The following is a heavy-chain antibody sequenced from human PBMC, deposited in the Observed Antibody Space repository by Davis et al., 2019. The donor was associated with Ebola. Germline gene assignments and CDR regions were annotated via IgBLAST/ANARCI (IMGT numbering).Heavy chain of an antibody. D-gene: IGHD6-13*01. V-gene: IGHV4-59*01. J-gene: IGHJ6*02. CDR2: IYYSGST. CDR3: ARVPLIAAAGAYYYYYGMDV. Sequence: SETLSLTCAVYGGSFSGYYWSWIRQPPGKGLEWIGYIYYSGSTNYNPSLKSRVTISVDTSKNQFSLKLSSVTAADTAVYYCARVPLIAAAGAYYYYYGMDVWGQGTTVTVSS. CDR1: GGSFSGYY.